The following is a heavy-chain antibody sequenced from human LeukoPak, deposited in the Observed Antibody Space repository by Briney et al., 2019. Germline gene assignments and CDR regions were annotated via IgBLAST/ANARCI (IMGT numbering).Heavy chain of an antibody. CDR3: TKGYYEPFDV. Sequence: SETLSLTCTVSSGFSTHYYWNWIRQPPGKGLEWIGCVSDTGRTTYNPSLKSRLTISVDTSKRRFSLKLTSLTAADTAVYYCTKGYYEPFDVWGQGILVTVSS. CDR2: VSDTGRT. D-gene: IGHD3-16*01. V-gene: IGHV4-59*01. J-gene: IGHJ4*02. CDR1: SGFSTHYY.